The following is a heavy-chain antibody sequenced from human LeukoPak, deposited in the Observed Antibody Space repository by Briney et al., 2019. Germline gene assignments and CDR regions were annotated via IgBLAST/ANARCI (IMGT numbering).Heavy chain of an antibody. CDR3: ARDPSHGRIDY. D-gene: IGHD1-26*01. J-gene: IGHJ4*02. Sequence: ASVKVSCKASGYTFTGYYMHWVRQAPGQGLEWMGWINPNSGGTNYARKFQGRVTMTRDTSISTAYMELSRLRSDDTAVYYCARDPSHGRIDYWGQGTLVTVSS. V-gene: IGHV1-2*02. CDR2: INPNSGGT. CDR1: GYTFTGYY.